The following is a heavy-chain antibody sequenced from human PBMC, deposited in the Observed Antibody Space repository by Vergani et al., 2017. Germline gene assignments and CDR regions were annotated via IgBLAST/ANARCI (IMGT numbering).Heavy chain of an antibody. J-gene: IGHJ4*02. CDR3: ARSLGGVNTGVGY. V-gene: IGHV4-39*07. CDR2: IYYSGST. CDR1: GGSISSSSYY. Sequence: QLQLQESGPGLVKPSETLSLTCTVSGGSISSSSYYWGWLREPPGKGLEWIGSIYYSGSTYSNPSLKSRVTISVDTSKKQFSLKLSSVTAADTAVYYCARSLGGVNTGVGYWGQGTLVTVSS. D-gene: IGHD2-8*02.